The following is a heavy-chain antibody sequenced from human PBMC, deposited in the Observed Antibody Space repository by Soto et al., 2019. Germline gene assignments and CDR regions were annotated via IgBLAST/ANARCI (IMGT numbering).Heavy chain of an antibody. Sequence: ESGGGLVKPGGSLRLSCAASGFTFSSYSMNWVRQAPGKGLEWVSSISSSSSYIYYADSVKGRFTISRDNAKNSLYLQMNSLRAEDTAVYYCARDAPPITIDYGMDVWGQGTTVTVSS. CDR3: ARDAPPITIDYGMDV. V-gene: IGHV3-21*01. J-gene: IGHJ6*02. CDR2: ISSSSSYI. CDR1: GFTFSSYS. D-gene: IGHD3-3*01.